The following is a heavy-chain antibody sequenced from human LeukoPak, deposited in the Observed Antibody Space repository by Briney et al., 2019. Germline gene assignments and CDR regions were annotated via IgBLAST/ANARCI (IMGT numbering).Heavy chain of an antibody. V-gene: IGHV4-39*02. J-gene: IGHJ4*02. CDR1: GASISSSSSS. Sequence: SETLSLTCTVSGASISSSSSSWGWVRQPPGKGPEWIGSIYYSGLTYDNPSLKSRVSISVDPSKNHFSLKVSSVAAADTAVYYCASGTFDDYGDYDRGDYFDHWGQGTLVTVSS. CDR2: IYYSGLT. CDR3: ASGTFDDYGDYDRGDYFDH. D-gene: IGHD4-17*01.